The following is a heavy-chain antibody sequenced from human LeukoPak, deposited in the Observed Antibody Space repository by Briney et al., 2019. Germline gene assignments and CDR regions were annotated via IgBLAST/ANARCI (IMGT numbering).Heavy chain of an antibody. CDR3: ARRLDYSSGWFDY. V-gene: IGHV4-34*01. Sequence: SETLSLTCAVYGGSFSGYYWSWIRQPPGKGLEWIGEINHSGSTNYNPSLKSRVTISVDTSKNQFSLKLSSVTAADTAVYYCARRLDYSSGWFDYWGQGTLVTVSS. CDR1: GGSFSGYY. J-gene: IGHJ4*02. CDR2: INHSGST. D-gene: IGHD6-19*01.